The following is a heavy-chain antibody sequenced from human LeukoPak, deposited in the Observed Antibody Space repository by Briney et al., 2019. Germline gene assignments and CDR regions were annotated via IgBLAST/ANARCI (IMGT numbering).Heavy chain of an antibody. J-gene: IGHJ4*02. CDR1: CVSINNYY. Sequence: PSDTLSLTYTVSCVSINNYYLRCIRQPPPKGLDWIGYIYYSGSTNYNPSLKSRLTMSVDTSKNQFSLKLSSVTAADTAVYYCARDVYCGGDCSYFDYWGQGTLVTVSS. V-gene: IGHV4-59*01. D-gene: IGHD2-21*02. CDR2: IYYSGST. CDR3: ARDVYCGGDCSYFDY.